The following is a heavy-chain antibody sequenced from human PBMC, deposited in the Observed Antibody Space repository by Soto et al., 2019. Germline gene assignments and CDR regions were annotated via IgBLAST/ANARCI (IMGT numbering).Heavy chain of an antibody. CDR3: AKDHQQLVDYYFDY. Sequence: PGGSLRLSCAASGFTFSSYAMSWVRQAPGKGLEWVSAISGSGGSTYYADSVKGRFTISRDNSKNTLYLQMNGLRAEDTAVYYCAKDHQQLVDYYFDYWGQGTLVTVSS. CDR1: GFTFSSYA. V-gene: IGHV3-23*01. D-gene: IGHD6-13*01. J-gene: IGHJ4*02. CDR2: ISGSGGST.